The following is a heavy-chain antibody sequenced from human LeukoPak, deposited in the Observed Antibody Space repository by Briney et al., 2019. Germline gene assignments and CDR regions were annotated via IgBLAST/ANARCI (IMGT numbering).Heavy chain of an antibody. CDR1: GGSFSGYY. D-gene: IGHD1-26*01. CDR2: INHSGST. CDR3: ARESAGSRLNGSFDY. J-gene: IGHJ4*02. Sequence: PSETLSLTCAVYGGSFSGYYWSWIRQPPGKGLEWIGEINHSGSTNYNPSLKSRVTISVDTSKNQFSLKLSSVTAADTAVSYCARESAGSRLNGSFDYWGQGTLVTVSS. V-gene: IGHV4-34*01.